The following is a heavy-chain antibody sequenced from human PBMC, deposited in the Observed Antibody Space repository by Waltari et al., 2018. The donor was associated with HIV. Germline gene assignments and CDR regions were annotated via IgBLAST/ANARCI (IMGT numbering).Heavy chain of an antibody. CDR3: ARGHCSSTSCYYYGMDV. V-gene: IGHV3-33*01. J-gene: IGHJ6*02. Sequence: QVQLVESGGCVVQPGMSLRLSCAAAGFPFSSYGLHWVRQAPGKGLEWVASIWYDGNKRYYGDSVQGRFTISRDNSRNTLYLQMNRLRAEDTALYYCARGHCSSTSCYYYGMDVWGQGTTVTVSS. CDR2: IWYDGNKR. D-gene: IGHD2-2*01. CDR1: GFPFSSYG.